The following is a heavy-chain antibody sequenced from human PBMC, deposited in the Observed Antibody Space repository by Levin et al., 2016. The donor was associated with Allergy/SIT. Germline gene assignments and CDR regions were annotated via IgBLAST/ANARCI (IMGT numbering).Heavy chain of an antibody. V-gene: IGHV1-46*01. D-gene: IGHD6-6*01. J-gene: IGHJ6*02. Sequence: ASVKVSCKASGYTFTSYYIHWVRQAPGQGLEWMGIINPSGGSTSYAQKFQGRVTMTRDTSISTAYMELSRLRSDDTAVYYCARDFSSSHPPGYYGMDVWGQGTTVTVSS. CDR3: ARDFSSSHPPGYYGMDV. CDR1: GYTFTSYY. CDR2: INPSGGST.